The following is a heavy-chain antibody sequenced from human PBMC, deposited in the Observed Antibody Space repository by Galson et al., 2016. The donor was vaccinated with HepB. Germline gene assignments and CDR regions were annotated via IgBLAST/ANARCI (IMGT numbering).Heavy chain of an antibody. CDR3: TRDFDY. CDR2: TYYRSKWIN. CDR1: GDSVSSNTAS. V-gene: IGHV6-1*01. Sequence: CAISGDSVSSNTASWNWIRQSPSRGFEWLGRTYYRSKWINEYAVSVKSRITINPDTSENQFSLQLTSVTPEDTAVYYCTRDFDYWGQGTLVTVSS. J-gene: IGHJ4*02.